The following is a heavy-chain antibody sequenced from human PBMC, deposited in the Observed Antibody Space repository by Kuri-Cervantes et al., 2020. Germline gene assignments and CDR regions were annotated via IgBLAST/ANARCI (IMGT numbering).Heavy chain of an antibody. V-gene: IGHV1-18*01. CDR3: ARGVPPIAAAGTEDYYYGMDV. CDR2: ISAYNGNT. Sequence: ASVKVSCKASGYTFTSYGISWVRQAPGQGLEWMGWISAYNGNTNYAQKLQGRVTMTTDTSTSTAYMEPSSLRSEDTAVYYCARGVPPIAAAGTEDYYYGMDVWGQGTTVTVSS. D-gene: IGHD6-13*01. J-gene: IGHJ6*02. CDR1: GYTFTSYG.